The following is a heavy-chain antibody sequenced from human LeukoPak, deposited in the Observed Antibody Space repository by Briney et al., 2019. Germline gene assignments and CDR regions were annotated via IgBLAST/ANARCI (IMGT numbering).Heavy chain of an antibody. Sequence: SETLSLTCTVSGGSISSYYWSWIRQPPGKGLEWLGNIYYSGSTNYKPSPKSRLTISLDTSKNQVSLKLSSVTAADTAVYYCARGYGYFDYWGQGALVSDCS. D-gene: IGHD4-17*01. CDR2: IYYSGST. J-gene: IGHJ4*02. CDR3: ARGYGYFDY. V-gene: IGHV4-59*01. CDR1: GGSISSYY.